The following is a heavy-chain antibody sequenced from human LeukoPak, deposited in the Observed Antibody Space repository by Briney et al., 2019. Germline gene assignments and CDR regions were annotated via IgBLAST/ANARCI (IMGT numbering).Heavy chain of an antibody. V-gene: IGHV3-53*01. CDR1: GFTVSSNY. CDR3: ARDPYGDANWDSYTAV. D-gene: IGHD4-17*01. Sequence: GGSLRLSCAASGFTVSSNYMSWVRQAPGKGLEWVSVIYSGGSTYYADSVKGRFTISRDNSKSTLYIQMNSLRAEDTAVYYCARDPYGDANWDSYTAVWSKGSSVTV. CDR2: IYSGGST. J-gene: IGHJ6*03.